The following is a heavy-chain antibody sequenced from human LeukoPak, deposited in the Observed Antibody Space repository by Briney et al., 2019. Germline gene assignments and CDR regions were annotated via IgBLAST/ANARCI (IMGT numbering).Heavy chain of an antibody. V-gene: IGHV3-30*03. J-gene: IGHJ5*02. Sequence: QPGGSLRLSCEASAFTLSSYSMNWVRQAPGKGLEWVAVISYDGSNKYYADSVKGRFTISRDNSKNTLYLQMNSLRAEDTAVYYCARVYSSGWYRGTFPDNWFDPWGQGTLVTVSS. CDR2: ISYDGSNK. D-gene: IGHD6-19*01. CDR1: AFTLSSYS. CDR3: ARVYSSGWYRGTFPDNWFDP.